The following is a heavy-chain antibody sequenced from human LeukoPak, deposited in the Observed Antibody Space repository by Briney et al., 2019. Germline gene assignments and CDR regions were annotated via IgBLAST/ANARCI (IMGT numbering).Heavy chain of an antibody. CDR3: ASGGILLWFGEPDNWFDP. CDR2: INHSGST. D-gene: IGHD3-10*01. CDR1: GGSFSGYY. V-gene: IGHV4-34*01. J-gene: IGHJ5*02. Sequence: SETLSLTCAVYGGSFSGYYWSWIRQPPGKGLEWSGEINHSGSTNYNPSLKSRVTISVDTSKNQFSLKLSSVTAADTAVYYCASGGILLWFGEPDNWFDPWGQGTLVTVS.